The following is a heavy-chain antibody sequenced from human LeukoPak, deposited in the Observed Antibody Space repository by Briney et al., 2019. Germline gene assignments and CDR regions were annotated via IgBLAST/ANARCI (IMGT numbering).Heavy chain of an antibody. CDR1: GFTFSSYS. CDR2: ISSSSSYI. D-gene: IGHD3-10*01. Sequence: GGSLRLSCAASGFTFSSYSMNWVRQAPGKGLEWVSSISSSSSYIYYADSVKGRFTISRDNAKNSLYLQMNSLRAEDTAVYYCARDVTLVRGVSLWGQGTLVTVSS. CDR3: ARDVTLVRGVSL. V-gene: IGHV3-21*01. J-gene: IGHJ4*02.